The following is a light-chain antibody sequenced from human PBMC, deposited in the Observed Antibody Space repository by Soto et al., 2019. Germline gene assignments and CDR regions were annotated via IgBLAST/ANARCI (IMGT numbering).Light chain of an antibody. J-gene: IGKJ4*01. CDR2: DAS. Sequence: EIMLTQSPATLSLSPGERATLSCRASQSVGSFLAWYQQKPGQTPRLLIYDASNSTTGIPARFSGSGSGTDFTLTISSLEPEDFAVYYSQQRTNWPLTFGGGTQVEIK. V-gene: IGKV3-11*01. CDR3: QQRTNWPLT. CDR1: QSVGSF.